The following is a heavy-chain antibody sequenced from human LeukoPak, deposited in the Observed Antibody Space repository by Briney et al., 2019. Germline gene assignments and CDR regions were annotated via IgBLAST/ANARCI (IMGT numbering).Heavy chain of an antibody. CDR3: ARESKRQWLDY. D-gene: IGHD6-19*01. CDR1: GGTFSSYA. J-gene: IGHJ4*02. V-gene: IGHV1-69*04. Sequence: SVKVSCKASGGTFSSYAISWVRQAPGQGLEWMGRIIPILGIANYAQKFQGRVTITADKSTSTAYMELSSLRSEDTAVYYCARESKRQWLDYWGQGTLVTVSS. CDR2: IIPILGIA.